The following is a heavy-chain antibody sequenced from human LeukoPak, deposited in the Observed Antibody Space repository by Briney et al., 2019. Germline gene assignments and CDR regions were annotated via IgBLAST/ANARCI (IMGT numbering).Heavy chain of an antibody. CDR2: VYYSGST. CDR1: GGFISSGGYS. V-gene: IGHV4-30-4*07. CDR3: VRGGYIGEYLDY. D-gene: IGHD5-24*01. Sequence: PSETLSLTCAVSGGFISSGGYSWSWIRQPPGKGLEWIGYVYYSGSTYYNPSLKSRATISVDASKNQSSLKLNSVTAADTAVYYCVRGGYIGEYLDYWGQGNLVIVSS. J-gene: IGHJ4*02.